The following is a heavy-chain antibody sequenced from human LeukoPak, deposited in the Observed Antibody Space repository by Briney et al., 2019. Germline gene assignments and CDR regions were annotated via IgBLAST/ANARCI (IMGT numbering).Heavy chain of an antibody. J-gene: IGHJ5*02. CDR1: GGSISSGGYS. D-gene: IGHD6-13*01. V-gene: IGHV4-30-2*01. CDR3: ARNPPKQGFWFDP. Sequence: SETLSLTCAVSGGSISSGGYSWSWIPQPPGKGLEWIGYIYHSGSTYYNPSLKSRVTISVDRSKNQFSLKLSSVTAADTAVYYCARNPPKQGFWFDPWGQGTLVTVSS. CDR2: IYHSGST.